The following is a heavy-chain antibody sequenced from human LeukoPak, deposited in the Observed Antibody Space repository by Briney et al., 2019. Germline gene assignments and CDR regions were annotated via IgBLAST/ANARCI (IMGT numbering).Heavy chain of an antibody. CDR2: VSASGGST. D-gene: IGHD4-23*01. CDR1: GFTFSSYA. J-gene: IGHJ4*02. Sequence: GGSLRLSCAASGFTFSSYAMSWVRQAPGRGLEWISTVSASGGSTYYTDSIKGRFTISRDNSKNTLYLQMNSLRADDTAVYYCAKLTVVDYWGQGTLVTVSS. V-gene: IGHV3-23*01. CDR3: AKLTVVDY.